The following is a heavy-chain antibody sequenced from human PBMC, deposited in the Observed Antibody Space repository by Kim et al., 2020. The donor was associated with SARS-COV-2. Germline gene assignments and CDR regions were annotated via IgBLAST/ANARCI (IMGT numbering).Heavy chain of an antibody. CDR1: GFTFSSYG. V-gene: IGHV3-33*01. D-gene: IGHD5-12*01. Sequence: GGSLRLSCAASGFTFSSYGMHWVRQAPGKGLEWVAVIWYDGSNKYYADSVKGRFTISRDNSKNTLYLQMNSLRAEDRAVYYCARGAKKERGYSGRRGHAFDIWGQGTMVTVAS. CDR3: ARGAKKERGYSGRRGHAFDI. CDR2: IWYDGSNK. J-gene: IGHJ3*02.